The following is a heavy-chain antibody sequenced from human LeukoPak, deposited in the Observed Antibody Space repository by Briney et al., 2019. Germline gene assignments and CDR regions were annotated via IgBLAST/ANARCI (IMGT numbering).Heavy chain of an antibody. Sequence: GGSLRLSCAASGFTFSSYWMSWVRQAPGKGLEWVANIKQDGSEKYYVDSVKGRFTISRDNAKNSLYLQMNSLRAEDTAVYYCATCSGGRCYSKGFDYWGQGTLVTVSS. CDR3: ATCSGGRCYSKGFDY. J-gene: IGHJ4*02. CDR2: IKQDGSEK. D-gene: IGHD2-15*01. V-gene: IGHV3-7*01. CDR1: GFTFSSYW.